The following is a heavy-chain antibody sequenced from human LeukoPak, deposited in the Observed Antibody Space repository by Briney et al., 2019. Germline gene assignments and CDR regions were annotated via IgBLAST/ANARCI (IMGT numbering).Heavy chain of an antibody. CDR1: GFTFDDYA. CDR2: ISWNSGST. Sequence: GGSLRLSCAASGFTFDDYAMHWVRQAPGKGLEWVSGISWNSGSTGYADSVKGRFTISRDNAKNSLYLQMNSLRAEDTALYYCAKARTIAAAGTAWGQGTLVTVSS. V-gene: IGHV3-9*01. J-gene: IGHJ5*02. D-gene: IGHD6-13*01. CDR3: AKARTIAAAGTA.